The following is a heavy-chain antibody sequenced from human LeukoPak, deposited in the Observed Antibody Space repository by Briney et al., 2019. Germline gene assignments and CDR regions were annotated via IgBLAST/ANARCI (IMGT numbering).Heavy chain of an antibody. V-gene: IGHV4-61*01. J-gene: IGHJ4*02. Sequence: SETLSLTCTVFSGSVSSGSYYWSWIRQPPGKGLEWIGYISYRGSTNYNPSLKSRVPISVDTSTNQFSLKLSSVTAAVTAVYYCARGIGSWEWLTWIYGYFDYWGQGTLVTVSS. CDR2: ISYRGST. D-gene: IGHD5-12*01. CDR1: SGSVSSGSYY. CDR3: ARGIGSWEWLTWIYGYFDY.